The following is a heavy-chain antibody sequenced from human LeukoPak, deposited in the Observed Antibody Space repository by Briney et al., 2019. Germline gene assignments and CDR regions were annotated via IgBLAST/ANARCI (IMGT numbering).Heavy chain of an antibody. J-gene: IGHJ4*02. Sequence: GASVKVSCKASGYTFNSYGIAWVRQAPGQGLEWMGWISAYNGNTNYAQKLQGRVTMTTDTSTSTAYMELRSLRSDDTAVYYCARDGEVDTAMVSAPDYWGQGTLVTVSS. CDR3: ARDGEVDTAMVSAPDY. CDR1: GYTFNSYG. V-gene: IGHV1-18*01. D-gene: IGHD5-18*01. CDR2: ISAYNGNT.